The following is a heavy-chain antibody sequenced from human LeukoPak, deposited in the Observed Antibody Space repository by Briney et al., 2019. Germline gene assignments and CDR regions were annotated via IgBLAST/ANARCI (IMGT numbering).Heavy chain of an antibody. CDR3: ARDVAAGPPYYFDY. V-gene: IGHV4-34*01. J-gene: IGHJ4*02. Sequence: SETLSLTCAVYGGSFSGYYWSWIRQPPGKGLEWIGEINHSGSTNYNPSLKSRVTISVDTSKNQFSLKLSSVTAADTAVYYCARDVAAGPPYYFDYWGQGTLVTVSS. CDR1: GGSFSGYY. D-gene: IGHD6-6*01. CDR2: INHSGST.